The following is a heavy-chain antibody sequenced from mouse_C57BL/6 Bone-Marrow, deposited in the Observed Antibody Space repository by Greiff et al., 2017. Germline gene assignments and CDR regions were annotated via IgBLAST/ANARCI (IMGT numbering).Heavy chain of an antibody. Sequence: EVKLMESGGDLVKPGGSLKLSCAASGFTFSSYGMSWVRQTPDKRLEWVATISSGGSYTYYPDSVKGRFTISRDNAKNTLYLQMSSLQSEDTAMYYRARLRVLRAMDYWGQGTSVTVSS. CDR3: ARLRVLRAMDY. V-gene: IGHV5-6*01. CDR1: GFTFSSYG. CDR2: ISSGGSYT. D-gene: IGHD1-1*01. J-gene: IGHJ4*01.